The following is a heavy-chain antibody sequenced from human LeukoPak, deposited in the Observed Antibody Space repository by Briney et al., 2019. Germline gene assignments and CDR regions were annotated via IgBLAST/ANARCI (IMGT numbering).Heavy chain of an antibody. Sequence: GGSLRLSCATSGFTFRSYWMGWARQTPGKGLEWVANIKLGGSEKTYVDSVKGRFTISRDDAKDSLYLQMNSLRTEDTAVYYCARVGGAIPGGLFDYWGQGTLVTVSS. CDR2: IKLGGSEK. J-gene: IGHJ4*02. CDR1: GFTFRSYW. CDR3: ARVGGAIPGGLFDY. V-gene: IGHV3-7*01. D-gene: IGHD2-21*01.